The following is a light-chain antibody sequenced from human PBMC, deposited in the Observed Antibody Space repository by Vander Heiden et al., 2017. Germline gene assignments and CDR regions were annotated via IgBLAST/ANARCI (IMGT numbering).Light chain of an antibody. CDR1: SSDVGCYNY. V-gene: IGLV2-14*03. CDR2: DVS. Sequence: HSARTQPASVSGSPGQSITISCTGTSSDVGCYNYVSWYQQHPGKAPKLMIYDVSNRPSRVSNRFSGLQAEDEADYYCSSYTSSNTLYVFGTGTKVTVL. J-gene: IGLJ1*01. CDR3: SSYTSSNTLYV.